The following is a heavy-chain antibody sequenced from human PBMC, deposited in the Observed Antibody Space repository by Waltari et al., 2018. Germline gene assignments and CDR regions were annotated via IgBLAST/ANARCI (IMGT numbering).Heavy chain of an antibody. CDR3: ARGLSMITFGADAFDI. V-gene: IGHV1-2*06. CDR1: GYTFTGYY. J-gene: IGHJ3*02. Sequence: QVQLVQSGAEVKKPGASVKVSCKASGYTFTGYYMHWVRQAPGQGLEWMGRINPNSGGTNYAQKFQGRVTMTRDTSISTAYMELSRLRSDDTAVYYCARGLSMITFGADAFDIWGQGTMVTVSS. D-gene: IGHD3-16*01. CDR2: INPNSGGT.